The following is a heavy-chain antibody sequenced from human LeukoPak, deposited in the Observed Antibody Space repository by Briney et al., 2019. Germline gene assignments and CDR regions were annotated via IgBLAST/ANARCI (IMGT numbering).Heavy chain of an antibody. D-gene: IGHD2-2*01. J-gene: IGHJ4*02. CDR3: AKGDQLPMPGDY. CDR1: GFTFNTYA. CDR2: ISGSGGST. V-gene: IGHV3-23*01. Sequence: PGGSLRLSCAAPGFTFNTYAMSWVRQAPGKGLEWVSAISGSGGSTFYADSVKGRFTISRDNSKNTLYLQMTSLRAEDTAVYYCAKGDQLPMPGDYWGQGTLVTVSS.